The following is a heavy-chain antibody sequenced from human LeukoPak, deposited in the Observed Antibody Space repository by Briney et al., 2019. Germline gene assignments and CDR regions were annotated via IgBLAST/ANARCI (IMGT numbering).Heavy chain of an antibody. CDR2: INDDGTLT. V-gene: IGHV3-74*01. D-gene: IGHD3-16*01. J-gene: IGHJ3*01. CDR3: VRGLGGL. CDR1: GFTLINHW. Sequence: GGSLRLSCAASGFTLINHWMHWVRQAPGKGLVWISRINDDGTLTNYEDSVKGRFTISRDNAKKTVYLQMNSLRDEDTAVFYCVRGLGGLWGQGTMVTVSS.